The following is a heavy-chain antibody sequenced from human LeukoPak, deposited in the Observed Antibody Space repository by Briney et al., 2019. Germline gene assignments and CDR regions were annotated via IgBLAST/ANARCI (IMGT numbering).Heavy chain of an antibody. Sequence: GASVKVSCKASGGTFSSYAISWVRQALGQGLEWMGRIIPILGIANYAQKFQGGVTITADKSTSTAYMELSSLRSEDTAVYYCARAPLYYGSGSYLTFDYWGQGTLVTVSS. D-gene: IGHD3-10*01. CDR2: IIPILGIA. CDR1: GGTFSSYA. V-gene: IGHV1-69*04. CDR3: ARAPLYYGSGSYLTFDY. J-gene: IGHJ4*02.